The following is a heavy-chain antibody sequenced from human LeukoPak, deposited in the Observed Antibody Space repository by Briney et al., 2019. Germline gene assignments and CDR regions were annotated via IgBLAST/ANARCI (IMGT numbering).Heavy chain of an antibody. CDR2: IRYDGSNK. V-gene: IGHV3-30*02. J-gene: IGHJ4*02. D-gene: IGHD5-18*01. CDR3: AKDPRASGYSYGSNYFDY. Sequence: GGSLRLSCTVSGFTVSSNSMSWVRQAPGKGLEWVAFIRYDGSNKYCADSVKGRFTISRDNSKNTLYLQMNSLRAEDTAVYYCAKDPRASGYSYGSNYFDYWGQGTLVTVSS. CDR1: GFTVSSNS.